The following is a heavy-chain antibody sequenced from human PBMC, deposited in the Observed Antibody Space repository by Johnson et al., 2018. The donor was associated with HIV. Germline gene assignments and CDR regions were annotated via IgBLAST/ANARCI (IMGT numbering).Heavy chain of an antibody. CDR2: INWNGGSR. J-gene: IGHJ3*02. CDR1: RFTFDDYG. Sequence: EVQLVESGGGLVKPGGSLRLSCAASRFTFDDYGMSWVRQAPGKGLEWVSGINWNGGSRGYADSVKGRFTISRDNAKNSLYLQMNSLRAEDTALYYCARDRGYVWGVTGDASDIWGQGTMVTVSS. CDR3: ARDRGYVWGVTGDASDI. D-gene: IGHD3-16*01. V-gene: IGHV3-20*04.